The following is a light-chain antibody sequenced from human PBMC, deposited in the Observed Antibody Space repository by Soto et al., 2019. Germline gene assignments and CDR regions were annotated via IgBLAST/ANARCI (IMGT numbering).Light chain of an antibody. CDR2: RDS. V-gene: IGLV3-9*01. Sequence: SYELTQPLSVSVALGQTARITCGGNNIGNKNVHWYQQKPGQTHVLVIYRDSNRPFGIPERFSGSNSGNTATLTISRAQAGDEADYFCQVWHSNTVFGGGTKLTVL. CDR3: QVWHSNTV. CDR1: NIGNKN. J-gene: IGLJ2*01.